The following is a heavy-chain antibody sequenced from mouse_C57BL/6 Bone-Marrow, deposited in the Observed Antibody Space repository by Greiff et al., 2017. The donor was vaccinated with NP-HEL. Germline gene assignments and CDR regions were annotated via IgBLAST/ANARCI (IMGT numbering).Heavy chain of an antibody. J-gene: IGHJ2*01. D-gene: IGHD4-1*01. CDR1: GYTFTSYW. CDR3: ARRGKVTGKDY. V-gene: IGHV1-50*01. Sequence: VQLQQSGAELVKPGASVKLSCKASGYTFTSYWMQWVKQRPGQGLEWIGEIDPSDSYTNYNQKFKGKATLTVDTSSSTAYMQLSSLTSEDSAVYYCARRGKVTGKDYWGQGTTLTVSS. CDR2: IDPSDSYT.